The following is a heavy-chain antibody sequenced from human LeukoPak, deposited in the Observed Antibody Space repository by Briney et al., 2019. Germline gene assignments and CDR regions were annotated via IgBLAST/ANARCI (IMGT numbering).Heavy chain of an antibody. J-gene: IGHJ3*02. Sequence: GSTYYNPSLKSRVTISVDTSKNQFSLKLSSVTAADTAVYYCARHPGGYCSSTSCYTGGVFDIWGQGTMVTVSS. D-gene: IGHD2-2*02. CDR2: GST. V-gene: IGHV4-39*01. CDR3: ARHPGGYCSSTSCYTGGVFDI.